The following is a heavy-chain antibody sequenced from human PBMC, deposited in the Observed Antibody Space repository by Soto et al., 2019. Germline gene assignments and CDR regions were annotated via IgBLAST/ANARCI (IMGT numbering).Heavy chain of an antibody. CDR2: VSHDGNNQ. J-gene: IGHJ2*01. CDR1: GFTFSNYA. V-gene: IGHV3-30-3*01. D-gene: IGHD2-21*01. Sequence: QVQLVESGGGVVQPGRSLRLSCAVSGFTFSNYAMHWVHQAPGKGLEWVAIVSHDGNNQYYADSAKGRFTISRDNSENTLYLQMNSLRTEDTAVFYCARDGATQMWRPWYFELWGRGTLVTVSS. CDR3: ARDGATQMWRPWYFEL.